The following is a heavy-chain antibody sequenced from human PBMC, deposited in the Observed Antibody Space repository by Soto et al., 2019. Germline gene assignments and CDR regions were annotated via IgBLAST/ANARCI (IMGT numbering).Heavy chain of an antibody. CDR3: VRFYVWGSSRYFDS. CDR1: GFTFSSYA. V-gene: IGHV3-64D*06. J-gene: IGHJ4*02. D-gene: IGHD3-16*01. CDR2: ISTNGGRT. Sequence: PGGSLRLSCSASGFTFSSYALHWVRQAPGKGLECVSGISTNGGRTYYADSVKDRFLISRDNSNNTVYLHINSLRLEDTAGYFCVRFYVWGSSRYFDSWGQGTLVTVSS.